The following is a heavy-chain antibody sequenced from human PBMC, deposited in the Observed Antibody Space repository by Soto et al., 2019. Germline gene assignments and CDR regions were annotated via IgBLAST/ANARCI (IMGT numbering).Heavy chain of an antibody. CDR1: GSTFSSYG. D-gene: IGHD3-22*01. CDR3: ARDASSGYYRPPGY. J-gene: IGHJ4*02. Sequence: PGGSLRLSCAASGSTFSSYGMHWVRQAPGKGLERVAVIWYDGSNKYYADSVKGRFTISRDNSKNTLYLQMNSLRAEDTAVYYCARDASSGYYRPPGYWGQGMLVTVSS. CDR2: IWYDGSNK. V-gene: IGHV3-33*01.